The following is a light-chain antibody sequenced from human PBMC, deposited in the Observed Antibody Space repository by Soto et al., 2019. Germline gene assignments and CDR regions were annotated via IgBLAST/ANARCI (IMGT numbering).Light chain of an antibody. Sequence: EIVVTQSPATLSVSPGERATLSCRASEVVTTNLAWYQQKPGQAPRLLIYGASNRATGIPDRFSGSGSGTDFTLTISRLEPGDFAVYSCQQYGGSPTFGQGTRLEIK. CDR2: GAS. CDR3: QQYGGSPT. CDR1: EVVTTN. J-gene: IGKJ5*01. V-gene: IGKV3-20*01.